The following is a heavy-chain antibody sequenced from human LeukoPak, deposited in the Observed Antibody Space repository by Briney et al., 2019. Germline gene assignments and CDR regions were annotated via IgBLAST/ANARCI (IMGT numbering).Heavy chain of an antibody. J-gene: IGHJ4*02. Sequence: GRSLRLSCAASGFTFSSYAMNWVRQAPGEWLAWVSSISGSSTDIYYADSVKGRFTISRDNAKNSLYLQINSLRAEDTAIYYCAGRGYYDSSGYDYWGQGTLVTVSS. CDR1: GFTFSSYA. CDR2: ISGSSTDI. D-gene: IGHD3-22*01. CDR3: AGRGYYDSSGYDY. V-gene: IGHV3-21*01.